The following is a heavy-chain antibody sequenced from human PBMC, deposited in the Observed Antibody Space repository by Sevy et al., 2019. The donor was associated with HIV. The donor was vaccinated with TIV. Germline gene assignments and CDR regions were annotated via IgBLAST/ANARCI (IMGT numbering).Heavy chain of an antibody. CDR3: AKEAIIVVMMAYAFDM. CDR1: GFAFNTYA. Sequence: GGSLRLSCTASGFAFNTYAMYWVRQAPGKGLEWVSSISTNGNITYYADSVKGRFIVSRDSSKNTVNLQMHSLRVDDTAVYYCAKEAIIVVMMAYAFDMWGQGTTVTVSS. CDR2: ISTNGNIT. J-gene: IGHJ3*02. D-gene: IGHD2-21*01. V-gene: IGHV3-23*01.